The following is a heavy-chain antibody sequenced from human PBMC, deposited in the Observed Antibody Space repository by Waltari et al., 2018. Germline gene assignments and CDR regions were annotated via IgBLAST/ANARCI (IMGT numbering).Heavy chain of an antibody. CDR2: IKQDGREI. J-gene: IGHJ6*02. V-gene: IGHV3-7*01. CDR1: GFTFSSFW. Sequence: EVQLVESGGGLVQPGGSLGLSWAASGFTFSSFWMSWVGRAPGKGLGWVANIKQDGREIHYVDSVKGRFTISRDDAKNSLYLQMNSLRAEDTAVYFCARLWYEAGGMDVWGQGTTVTVSS. D-gene: IGHD3-10*01. CDR3: ARLWYEAGGMDV.